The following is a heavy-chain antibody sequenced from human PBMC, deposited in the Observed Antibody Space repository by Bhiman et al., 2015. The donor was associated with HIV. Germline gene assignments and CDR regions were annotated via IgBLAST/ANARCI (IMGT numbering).Heavy chain of an antibody. J-gene: IGHJ4*02. CDR3: ARGRWVGDSRGETFDY. CDR2: ISYDGSNK. Sequence: QVQLVESGGGVVQPGRSLRLSCAASGFTFSSYAMHWVRQAPGKGLEWVAVISYDGSNKYYADSVKGRFTISRDNSKNTLYLQMNSLRAEDTAVYYCARGRWVGDSRGETFDYWGQGTLVTVS. V-gene: IGHV3-30-3*01. CDR1: GFTFSSYA. D-gene: IGHD3-22*01.